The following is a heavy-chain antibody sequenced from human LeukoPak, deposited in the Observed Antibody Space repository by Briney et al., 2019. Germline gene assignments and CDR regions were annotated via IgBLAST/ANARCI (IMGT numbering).Heavy chain of an antibody. CDR2: IYYSGST. CDR3: ARVGTDYDILTGYYFYYFDY. CDR1: GGSISSYY. V-gene: IGHV4-59*01. Sequence: SETLSLTCTVSGGSISSYYWSWIRQPPGKGLEWIGYIYYSGSTNYNPSLKSRVTISVDTSKNQFSLKLSSVTAADTAVYYCARVGTDYDILTGYYFYYFDYWGQGTLVTVSS. J-gene: IGHJ4*02. D-gene: IGHD3-9*01.